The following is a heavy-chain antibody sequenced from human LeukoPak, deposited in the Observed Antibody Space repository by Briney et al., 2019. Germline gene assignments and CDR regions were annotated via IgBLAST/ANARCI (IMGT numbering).Heavy chain of an antibody. V-gene: IGHV3-53*01. CDR3: AREAYYYGSGSFNWFDP. CDR1: GFTVSSNY. D-gene: IGHD3-10*01. Sequence: GGSLRPSCAASGFTVSSNYMSWVRQAPGKGLEWVSVIYSGGSTYYADSVKGRFTISRDNSKNTLYLQMNSLRAEDTAVYYCAREAYYYGSGSFNWFDPWGQGTLVTVSS. CDR2: IYSGGST. J-gene: IGHJ5*02.